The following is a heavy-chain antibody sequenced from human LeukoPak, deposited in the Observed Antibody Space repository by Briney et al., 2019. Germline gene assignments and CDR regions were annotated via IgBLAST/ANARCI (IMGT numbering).Heavy chain of an antibody. J-gene: IGHJ6*02. CDR2: IWYDGSNK. CDR1: GFTFSSYG. Sequence: GGSLRLSCAASGFTFSSYGMHWVRQAPGKGLEWVAVIWYDGSNKYYADSVKGRFTISSDNSKNTLYLQMNSLRAEDTAVYYCARGRFLEWSLSYYGMDVWGQGTTVTVSS. CDR3: ARGRFLEWSLSYYGMDV. V-gene: IGHV3-33*01. D-gene: IGHD3-3*01.